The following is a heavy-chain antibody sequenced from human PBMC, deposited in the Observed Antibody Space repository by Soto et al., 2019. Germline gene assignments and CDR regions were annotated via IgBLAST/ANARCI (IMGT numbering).Heavy chain of an antibody. CDR3: ADMRGQWLPRD. J-gene: IGHJ4*02. D-gene: IGHD6-19*01. Sequence: LSLTCAVYGGSFSGYYWSWIRQPPGKGLEWIGEINHSGSTNYNPSLKSRITISVDTSKNQFSLKLSSVTAADTAVYYCADMRGQWLPRDWGQGILVTVSS. CDR1: GGSFSGYY. CDR2: INHSGST. V-gene: IGHV4-34*01.